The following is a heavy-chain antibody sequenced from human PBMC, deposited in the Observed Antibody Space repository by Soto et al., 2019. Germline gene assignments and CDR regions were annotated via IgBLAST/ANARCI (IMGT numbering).Heavy chain of an antibody. CDR1: GYSISSSNW. V-gene: IGHV4-28*01. CDR2: IYYSGTT. Sequence: QVQLQESGPGLVKPSDTLSLTCAVSGYSISSSNWWGWIRQPPGKGLEWIGYIYYSGTTYYNPSLKSRVAMSVDTAQRQFSLKLTSVTAVDTAVYYCARWESRGPIDYWGQGTLLTVSS. J-gene: IGHJ4*02. CDR3: ARWESRGPIDY. D-gene: IGHD1-26*01.